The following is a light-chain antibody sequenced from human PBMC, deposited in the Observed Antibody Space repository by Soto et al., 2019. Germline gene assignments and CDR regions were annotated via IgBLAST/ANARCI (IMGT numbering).Light chain of an antibody. V-gene: IGLV2-14*01. J-gene: IGLJ1*01. Sequence: QSALTQPASVSGTPGQSITISYTGSNSDVGIYDFVSWYQHHPGRAPKLIVYEVSHRPSGVSNRFSGSKSGNTASLTISGLQSEDEADYYCISYTSDDVRYVFGTGTKLTVL. CDR2: EVS. CDR1: NSDVGIYDF. CDR3: ISYTSDDVRYV.